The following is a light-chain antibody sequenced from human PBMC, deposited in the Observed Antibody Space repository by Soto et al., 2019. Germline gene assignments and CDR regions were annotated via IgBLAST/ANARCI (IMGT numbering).Light chain of an antibody. CDR2: GAS. CDR1: QSVSGS. Sequence: VLTQPATLSVSPGERATLSCRASQSVSGSLAWYQQKPGQAPRLLIYGASTRATGIPARFSGSGSGTDFTLTISSLQPEDFATYYCQQSYTIPITFGQGTRLEIK. V-gene: IGKV3-15*01. CDR3: QQSYTIPIT. J-gene: IGKJ5*01.